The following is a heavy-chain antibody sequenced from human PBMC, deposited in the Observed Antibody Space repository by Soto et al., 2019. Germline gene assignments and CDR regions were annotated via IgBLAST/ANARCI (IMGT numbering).Heavy chain of an antibody. D-gene: IGHD2-15*01. CDR3: ARGVVAATANNWFDP. Sequence: SVKVSCKASGGTFSSYAISWVRQAPGQGLEWMGGIIPIFGTANYAQKFQGRVTITADGSTSTAYMELSSLRSEDTAVYYCARGVVAATANNWFDPWGQGTLVTVSS. J-gene: IGHJ5*02. CDR2: IIPIFGTA. V-gene: IGHV1-69*13. CDR1: GGTFSSYA.